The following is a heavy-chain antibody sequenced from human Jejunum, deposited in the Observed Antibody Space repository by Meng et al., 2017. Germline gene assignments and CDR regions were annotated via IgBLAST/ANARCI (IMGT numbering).Heavy chain of an antibody. J-gene: IGHJ4*02. CDR3: AREGQLMLGLVDY. Sequence: QVQPQESGPGLVTPSQTLSLTCTVSGDSISSGGHYWSWIRQHPGKGPEWIGYIYYTGSAYYNPSLESRVTLSVDTSNNQFSLRLNSVTAADTAVYYCAREGQLMLGLVDYWGQGTLVTVSS. CDR2: IYYTGSA. CDR1: GDSISSGGHY. V-gene: IGHV4-31*03. D-gene: IGHD2-2*01.